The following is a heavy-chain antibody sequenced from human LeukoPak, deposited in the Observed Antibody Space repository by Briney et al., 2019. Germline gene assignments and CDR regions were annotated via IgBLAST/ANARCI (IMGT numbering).Heavy chain of an antibody. Sequence: PGGSLRLSCTASGFTFSDYWMHWVRQAPGKELVWVSRTNTDGSSTAYADSVKGRFTISRDNAKNTVYLEMNSPRAEDTAVYYCARGMTYYYGSGKFDYWGQGSLVTVSS. D-gene: IGHD3-10*01. CDR3: ARGMTYYYGSGKFDY. J-gene: IGHJ4*02. V-gene: IGHV3-74*01. CDR1: GFTFSDYW. CDR2: TNTDGSST.